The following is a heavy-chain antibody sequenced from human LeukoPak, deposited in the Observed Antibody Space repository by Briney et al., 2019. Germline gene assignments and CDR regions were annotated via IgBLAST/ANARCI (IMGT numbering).Heavy chain of an antibody. CDR3: ARVSSGCSDY. V-gene: IGHV3-21*01. CDR1: GFTFSSYS. J-gene: IGHJ4*02. Sequence: GGSLRLSCAASGFTFSSYSMNWVRQAPGKGLEWVLYISSGSSYIYYADSVKGRFTISRDNAKNSLYLQMNSLRAEDTAVYYCARVSSGCSDYWGQGTLVTVSS. D-gene: IGHD3-22*01. CDR2: ISSGSSYI.